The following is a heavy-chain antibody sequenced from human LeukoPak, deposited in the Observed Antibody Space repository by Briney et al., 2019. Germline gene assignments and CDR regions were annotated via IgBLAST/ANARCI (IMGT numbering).Heavy chain of an antibody. D-gene: IGHD6-6*01. J-gene: IGHJ6*02. V-gene: IGHV4-4*07. Sequence: SETLSLTCTVSGGSISSYYWSWIRQPAGKGLEWIGRIYTSGSTNYNPSLKSRVTMSVDTSKNQFSLKLSSVTAADTAVYYCAGGGGTARRYYYYYGMDVWGQGTTVTVSS. CDR1: GGSISSYY. CDR2: IYTSGST. CDR3: AGGGGTARRYYYYYGMDV.